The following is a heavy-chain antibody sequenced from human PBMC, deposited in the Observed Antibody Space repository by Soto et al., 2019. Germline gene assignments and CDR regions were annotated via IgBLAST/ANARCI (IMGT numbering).Heavy chain of an antibody. V-gene: IGHV3-33*01. D-gene: IGHD3-16*01. CDR1: GLTFSSYG. CDR2: IWYDGSNK. J-gene: IGHJ4*02. CDR3: ARGFPGGVEY. Sequence: QVQLVESGGGVVQPGRSLRLSCAASGLTFSSYGMHWVRQAPGKGLEWVAGIWYDGSNKYYADSVKGRFTISRDNCKNTLYLQTSSLRDEDTAVYYCARGFPGGVEYWGQGTLVTVSS.